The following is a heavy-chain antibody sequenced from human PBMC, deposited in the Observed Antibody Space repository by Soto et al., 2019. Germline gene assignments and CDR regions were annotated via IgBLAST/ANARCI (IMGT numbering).Heavy chain of an antibody. Sequence: SETLSLTCTVSGGSISISSFYWGWIRQPPGKGLEWIGSMHYSGSTNYNPSLKSRVTISVDTPKNQFSLKLSSVTAADTAVYYCARAEYGDYGRLFDYWGQGTLVTVSS. V-gene: IGHV4-39*07. D-gene: IGHD4-17*01. CDR2: MHYSGST. J-gene: IGHJ4*02. CDR1: GGSISISSFY. CDR3: ARAEYGDYGRLFDY.